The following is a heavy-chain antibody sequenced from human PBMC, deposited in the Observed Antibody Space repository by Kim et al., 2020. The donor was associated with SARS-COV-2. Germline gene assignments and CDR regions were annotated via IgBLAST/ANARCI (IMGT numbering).Heavy chain of an antibody. D-gene: IGHD3-22*01. J-gene: IGHJ4*02. CDR3: ARATYYYDSSGFFFDY. Sequence: SVKGRFTISRDNSKNTLYLQMNSLRDEDTAVYYCARATYYYDSSGFFFDYWGQGTLVTVSS. V-gene: IGHV3-30*07.